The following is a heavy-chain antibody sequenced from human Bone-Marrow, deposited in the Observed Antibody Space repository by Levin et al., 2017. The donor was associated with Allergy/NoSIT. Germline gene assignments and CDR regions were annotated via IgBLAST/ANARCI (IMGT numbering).Heavy chain of an antibody. V-gene: IGHV3-15*01. J-gene: IGHJ3*02. CDR3: TREYTWNGDDAFDI. CDR1: GFTFSNAW. CDR2: IKTETDGGTS. D-gene: IGHD1-1*01. Sequence: ETLSLTCVASGFTFSNAWMSWVRQAPGKGLEWVGRIKTETDGGTSDYAAPLKGRFIITRDDSKNTMYLQMNSLRTEDTGVYYCTREYTWNGDDAFDIWGQGTLASVS.